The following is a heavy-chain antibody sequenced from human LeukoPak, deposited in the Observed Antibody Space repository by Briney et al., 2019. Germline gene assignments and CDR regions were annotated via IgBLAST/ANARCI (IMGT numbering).Heavy chain of an antibody. D-gene: IGHD2-15*01. CDR3: ARKDGDY. J-gene: IGHJ4*02. Sequence: SETLSLTCTVSGVSISSYHWSWIWQPPVKGLEWIGYIYNSGSTNYNPSLKSRVTISVDTSKNQVSLKLSSVTAADTAVYYCARKDGDYWGQGILVTVSS. V-gene: IGHV4-59*01. CDR1: GVSISSYH. CDR2: IYNSGST.